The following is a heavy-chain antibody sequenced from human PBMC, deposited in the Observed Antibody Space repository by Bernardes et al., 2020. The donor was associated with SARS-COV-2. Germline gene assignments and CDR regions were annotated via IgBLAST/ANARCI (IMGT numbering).Heavy chain of an antibody. J-gene: IGHJ4*02. CDR2: ISSRNTYT. CDR1: GFSFSDYY. V-gene: IGHV3-11*06. Sequence: GGSLRLSRAASGFSFSDYYMSWIRQAPGKGLEWVSSISSRNTYTNYADSVKGRFTTSRDNARNSLFLQMDSLRDEDTAVYYCARGARGQYCSGGSCYPFEYWGQGIPVIVSS. D-gene: IGHD2-15*01. CDR3: ARGARGQYCSGGSCYPFEY.